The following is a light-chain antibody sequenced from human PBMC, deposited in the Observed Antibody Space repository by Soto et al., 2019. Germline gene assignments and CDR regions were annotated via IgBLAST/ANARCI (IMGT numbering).Light chain of an antibody. CDR3: SSYTSSSTFVV. J-gene: IGLJ2*01. CDR2: EVS. V-gene: IGLV2-18*02. CDR1: SSDVGSYNR. Sequence: QSALTQPPSVSGSLGQSVTMSCTGSSSDVGSYNRVSWYQQPPGTAPKLMIYEVSNRPSGVPDRFSGSKSGKTASLTISGLQAEDEADYYCSSYTSSSTFVVFGGGTQLTVL.